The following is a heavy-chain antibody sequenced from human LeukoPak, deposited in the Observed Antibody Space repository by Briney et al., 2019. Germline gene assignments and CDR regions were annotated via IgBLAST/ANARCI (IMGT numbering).Heavy chain of an antibody. D-gene: IGHD6-6*01. CDR3: ARDYYSSSFEFDY. J-gene: IGHJ4*02. CDR1: GYTFTSYD. V-gene: IGHV1-2*02. CDR2: INPNSGGT. Sequence: ASLKVSCKASGYTFTSYDINWVRQDPGQGLEWMGWINPNSGGTNYAQKFQGRVTMTRDTSISTAYMELSRLRSDDTAVYYCARDYYSSSFEFDYWGQGTLVTVSS.